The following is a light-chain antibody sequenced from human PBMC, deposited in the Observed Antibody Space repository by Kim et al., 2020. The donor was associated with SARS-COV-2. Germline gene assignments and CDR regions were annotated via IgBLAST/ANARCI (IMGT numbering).Light chain of an antibody. V-gene: IGKV1-27*01. J-gene: IGKJ3*01. Sequence: ASVGTRITVTCRASQGISNYLAWYQQTPGKVPKLLIYAASTLQSGVPSRFSGSGSGTDFTLTISSLQPEDVATYYCQKYNSVPLTFGPGTKVDIK. CDR3: QKYNSVPLT. CDR1: QGISNY. CDR2: AAS.